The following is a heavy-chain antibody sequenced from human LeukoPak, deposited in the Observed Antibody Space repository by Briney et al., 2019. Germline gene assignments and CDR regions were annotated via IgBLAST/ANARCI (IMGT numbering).Heavy chain of an antibody. CDR2: ISSSSSYI. V-gene: IGHV3-21*01. CDR1: GFTFSSYS. J-gene: IGHJ4*02. CDR3: ARAVTAAGRVLDY. D-gene: IGHD6-13*01. Sequence: GGSLRLSCAASGFTFSSYSMNWVRQAPGKGLEWVSSISSSSSYIYYADSVKGRFTISRDNAKNSLYLQMNSLRAEDTAVYYCARAVTAAGRVLDYWGQGTLVTVSS.